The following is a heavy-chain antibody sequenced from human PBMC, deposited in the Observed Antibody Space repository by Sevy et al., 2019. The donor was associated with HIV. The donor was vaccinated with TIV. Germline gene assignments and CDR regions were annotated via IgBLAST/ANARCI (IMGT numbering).Heavy chain of an antibody. Sequence: ASVKVSCKASGYTFTGYYMHWVRQAPGQGLEWMGRINPNSGGTNYAQKFQGRVTMTREKSISTAYMKLGRLRSDDTAVYYCARDVVVVPAAIPAGYYYYYGMDVWGQGTTVTVSS. CDR1: GYTFTGYY. CDR2: INPNSGGT. V-gene: IGHV1-2*06. CDR3: ARDVVVVPAAIPAGYYYYYGMDV. D-gene: IGHD2-2*01. J-gene: IGHJ6*02.